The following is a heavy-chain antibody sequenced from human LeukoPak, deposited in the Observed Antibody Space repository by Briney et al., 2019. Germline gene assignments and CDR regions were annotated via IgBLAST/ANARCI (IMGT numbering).Heavy chain of an antibody. CDR3: ARDDYVWGSYRHRGAFDI. V-gene: IGHV4-34*01. CDR1: GGSISSYY. D-gene: IGHD3-16*02. CDR2: INHSGST. Sequence: SETLSLTCTVSGGSISSYYWSWIRQPPGKGLEWIGEINHSGSTNYNPSLKSRVTISVDTSKNQFSLKLSSVTAADTAVYYCARDDYVWGSYRHRGAFDIWGQGTMVTVSS. J-gene: IGHJ3*02.